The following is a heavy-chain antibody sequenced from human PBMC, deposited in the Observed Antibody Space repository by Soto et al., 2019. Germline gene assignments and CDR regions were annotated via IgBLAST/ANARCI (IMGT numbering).Heavy chain of an antibody. V-gene: IGHV4-59*11. CDR3: VRDRDILVVSPDKRRHLFYYGLDV. Sequence: PSETLSLTCSVSGGSLTSHYWSWIRQAPGEGLEWIGYIYFTGRAHYSPSLKSRVSMSVDTSKNQFSLTVTSVTAADTAVYYCVRDRDILVVSPDKRRHLFYYGLDVWGPGTTVTVSS. D-gene: IGHD2-15*01. CDR2: IYFTGRA. J-gene: IGHJ6*02. CDR1: GGSLTSHY.